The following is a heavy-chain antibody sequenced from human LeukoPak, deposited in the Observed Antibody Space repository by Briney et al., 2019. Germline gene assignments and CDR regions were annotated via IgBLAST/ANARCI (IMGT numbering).Heavy chain of an antibody. CDR1: GFTFSSYA. CDR2: ISGSGGST. D-gene: IGHD2-15*01. CDR3: AKDSCSGGSCYGFNRFDP. Sequence: GGSLRLSCAASGFTFSSYAMSWVRQAPGKGLEWVSAISGSGGSTYYADSVKGRFTISRDNSKNTLYLQMNSLRAEDTAVYYCAKDSCSGGSCYGFNRFDPWGQGTLVTVSS. J-gene: IGHJ5*02. V-gene: IGHV3-23*01.